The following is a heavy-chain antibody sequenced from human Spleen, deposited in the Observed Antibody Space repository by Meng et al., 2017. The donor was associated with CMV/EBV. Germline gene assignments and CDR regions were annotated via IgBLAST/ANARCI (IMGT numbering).Heavy chain of an antibody. CDR3: ARDRYYYDSSGYFSDY. V-gene: IGHV3-48*04. Sequence: GGSLRLSCAASGFTFSSYSMNWVRQAPGKGLEWVSYISSSSSTIYYADSVKGRFTISRDNAKNSLYLQMNSLRAEDTAVYYCARDRYYYDSSGYFSDYWGQGTLVTVSS. J-gene: IGHJ4*02. CDR2: ISSSSSTI. CDR1: GFTFSSYS. D-gene: IGHD3-22*01.